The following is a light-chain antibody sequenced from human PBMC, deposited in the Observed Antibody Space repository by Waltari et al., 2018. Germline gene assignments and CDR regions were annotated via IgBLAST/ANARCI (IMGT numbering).Light chain of an antibody. CDR1: ALSKQY. CDR3: QSADSSNTYWV. J-gene: IGLJ3*02. V-gene: IGLV3-25*03. CDR2: KDS. Sequence: SYELTQPPTVSVSPGQTARITCSGDALSKQYVYWYQQKTGQAPRLVIYKDSERPSGIPARFSGSSSGTTVTLTISGVQAEDEADYHCQSADSSNTYWVFGGGTKLTVL.